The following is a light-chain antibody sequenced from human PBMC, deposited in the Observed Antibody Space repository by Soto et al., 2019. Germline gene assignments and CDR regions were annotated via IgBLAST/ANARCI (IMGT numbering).Light chain of an antibody. CDR1: QSLVFSDGNTY. Sequence: DVVMTQSPLSLPVTLGQPASVSCRSSQSLVFSDGNTYLTWFQQRPGQSPRRLISKVSNRDSGVPDRFSGSGSGTDFTLRVSRVEAEDVGSYYCMQCSHWPDTCGQGTKVEI. CDR3: MQCSHWPDT. V-gene: IGKV2-30*01. CDR2: KVS. J-gene: IGKJ2*01.